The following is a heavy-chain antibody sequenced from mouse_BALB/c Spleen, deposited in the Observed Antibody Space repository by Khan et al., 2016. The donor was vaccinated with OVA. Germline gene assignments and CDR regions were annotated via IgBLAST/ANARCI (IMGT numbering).Heavy chain of an antibody. CDR2: IYPGDGNT. V-gene: IGHV1-87*01. D-gene: IGHD1-1*01. CDR3: VRGGITTGYFYD. Sequence: QVQLKQSGTELARPGASVKLSCKASGYTFTSYWMQWVKQRPGQGLEWIGAIYPGDGNTRYTQKFKGKATLTADKSSSTAYMQLSSLASEDSADYCCVRGGITTGYFYDWGQGTTLTVSS. J-gene: IGHJ2*01. CDR1: GYTFTSYW.